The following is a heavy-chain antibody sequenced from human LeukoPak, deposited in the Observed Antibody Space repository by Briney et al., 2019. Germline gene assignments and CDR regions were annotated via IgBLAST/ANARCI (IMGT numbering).Heavy chain of an antibody. V-gene: IGHV4-59*01. Sequence: SETLSPTCTVSGGSISSYYWSWIRQPPGKGLEWIGYIYYSGSTNYNPSLKSRVTISVDTSKNQFSPKLSSVTAADTAVYYCARAREDYYGSGSYCHWFGPWGQGTLVTVSS. CDR1: GGSISSYY. CDR2: IYYSGST. J-gene: IGHJ5*02. CDR3: ARAREDYYGSGSYCHWFGP. D-gene: IGHD3-10*01.